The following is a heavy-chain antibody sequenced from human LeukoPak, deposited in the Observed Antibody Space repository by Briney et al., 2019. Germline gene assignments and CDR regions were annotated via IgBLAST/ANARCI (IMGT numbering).Heavy chain of an antibody. J-gene: IGHJ1*01. Sequence: PSETLSLTCSVSGGSISGGNYYWGWIRQPPGKGLEWIGSIYYSGSTYYNPSLKSRVTISVDTSKSQFSLKLSSVTAADTAVYYCARPLFCGGDCYSFDFQHWGQGTPVIVSS. V-gene: IGHV4-39*01. D-gene: IGHD2-21*02. CDR3: ARPLFCGGDCYSFDFQH. CDR1: GGSISGGNYY. CDR2: IYYSGST.